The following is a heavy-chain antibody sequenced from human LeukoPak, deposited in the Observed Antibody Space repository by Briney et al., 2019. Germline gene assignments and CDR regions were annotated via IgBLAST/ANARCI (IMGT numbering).Heavy chain of an antibody. CDR1: GGSFSGYY. CDR3: TRGAGTGVGAFDI. J-gene: IGHJ3*02. V-gene: IGHV3-49*03. Sequence: LSLTCAVYGGSFSGYYWSWIRQAPGKGLEWVGFIRSKAYGGTTEYAASVKGRFTISRDDSKSIAYLQMNSLKTEDTAVYYCTRGAGTGVGAFDIWGQGTMVTVSS. CDR2: IRSKAYGGTT. D-gene: IGHD6-19*01.